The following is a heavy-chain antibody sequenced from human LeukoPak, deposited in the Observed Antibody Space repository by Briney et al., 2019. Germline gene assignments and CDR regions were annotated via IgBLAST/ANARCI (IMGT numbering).Heavy chain of an antibody. CDR1: GYTFTGYY. D-gene: IGHD5-18*01. CDR2: INPNSGGT. CDR3: ARVPYRGYSYGPIDY. Sequence: ASVKVSCKASGYTFTGYYMHWVRQAPGQGLEWMGRINPNSGGTNYAQKFQGRVTTTRDTSISTAYMELSRLRSDDTAVYYCARVPYRGYSYGPIDYWGQGTLVTVSS. J-gene: IGHJ4*02. V-gene: IGHV1-2*06.